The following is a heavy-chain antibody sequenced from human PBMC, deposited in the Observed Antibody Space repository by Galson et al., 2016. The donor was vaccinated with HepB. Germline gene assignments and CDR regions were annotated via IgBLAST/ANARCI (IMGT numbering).Heavy chain of an antibody. Sequence: CAISGDSVSSHFAAWNWIRQSPSRGLEWLGKTYYRSKWYNDYAVSVKSRITINPDTSKSQFSLQLNSVTPEDTAVYYRARDTPWLAGGYYYYVMDVWSQGTTVTVS. D-gene: IGHD6-19*01. CDR1: GDSVSSHFAA. CDR3: ARDTPWLAGGYYYYVMDV. V-gene: IGHV6-1*01. J-gene: IGHJ6*02. CDR2: TYYRSKWYN.